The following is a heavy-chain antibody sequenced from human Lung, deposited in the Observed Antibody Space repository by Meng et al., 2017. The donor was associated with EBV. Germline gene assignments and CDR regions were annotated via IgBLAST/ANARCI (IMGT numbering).Heavy chain of an antibody. D-gene: IGHD2-21*01. J-gene: IGHJ4*02. CDR2: IHHSGSA. Sequence: QAQLQESGPGPVEPSQTLSLTCTVSGGSMSSGNYYWSWIRQPPGKGLEWIGYIHHSGSAYYNPSLKSRVSISVDTSKNQFSLNLNSMTAADTAVYYCASFDHIPRRNYFDYWGQGTLVTVSS. CDR1: GGSMSSGNYY. CDR3: ASFDHIPRRNYFDY. V-gene: IGHV4-30-4*01.